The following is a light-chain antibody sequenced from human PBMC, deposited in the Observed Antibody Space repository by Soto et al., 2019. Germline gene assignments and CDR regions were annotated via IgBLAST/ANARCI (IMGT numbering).Light chain of an antibody. J-gene: IGLJ1*01. V-gene: IGLV2-14*01. CDR2: EVT. Sequence: QSALTQPASVSGSPGQSITISCTATSSDVGSFNYVSWYQHHPGKAPKLMIYEVTSRPSGVSNRFSGSKSGNTASLTISGLQAEDEADYYCNSWTTSSTLSYVFGTGTKLTVL. CDR3: NSWTTSSTLSYV. CDR1: SSDVGSFNY.